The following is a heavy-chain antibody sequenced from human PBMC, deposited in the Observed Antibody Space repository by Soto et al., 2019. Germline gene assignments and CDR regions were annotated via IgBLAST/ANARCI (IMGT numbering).Heavy chain of an antibody. CDR2: ISYDGSNK. V-gene: IGHV3-30*18. CDR1: GFTFSSYG. J-gene: IGHJ3*02. Sequence: QVQLVESGGGVVQPGRSLRLSCAASGFTFSSYGMHWVRQAPGKGLEWVAVISYDGSNKYYADSGKGRFTISRDNSKNTLYLQMNSLRAEDTAVYYCAKDLSLWFAFDIWGQGTMVTVSS. CDR3: AKDLSLWFAFDI. D-gene: IGHD3-10*01.